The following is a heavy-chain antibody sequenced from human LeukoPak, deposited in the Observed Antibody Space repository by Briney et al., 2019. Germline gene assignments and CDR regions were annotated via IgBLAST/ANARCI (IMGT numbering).Heavy chain of an antibody. CDR1: GGSISSYY. CDR2: IYYSGST. Sequence: PSETLSLTCTVSGGSISSYYWSWIRQPPGKGLEWIGYIYYSGSTNYNPSLKSRVTISVDTSKNQFSLKLSSVTAADTAVYYCARELRYSYGSQFFDYWGQGTLVTVSS. D-gene: IGHD5-18*01. J-gene: IGHJ4*02. V-gene: IGHV4-59*12. CDR3: ARELRYSYGSQFFDY.